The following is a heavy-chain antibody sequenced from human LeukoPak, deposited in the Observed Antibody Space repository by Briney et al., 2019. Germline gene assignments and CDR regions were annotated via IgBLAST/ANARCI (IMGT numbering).Heavy chain of an antibody. Sequence: SETLSLTCTVSGGSISSYYWSWLRQPAGKGLEWIGRIYTSGSANYNPSLKSRVTMSVDTSKNQFSLKQSSVSAADTAVYYCARLSYDSSGYYFDYWGQGTLVTVSS. CDR1: GGSISSYY. CDR3: ARLSYDSSGYYFDY. D-gene: IGHD3-22*01. V-gene: IGHV4-4*07. J-gene: IGHJ4*02. CDR2: IYTSGSA.